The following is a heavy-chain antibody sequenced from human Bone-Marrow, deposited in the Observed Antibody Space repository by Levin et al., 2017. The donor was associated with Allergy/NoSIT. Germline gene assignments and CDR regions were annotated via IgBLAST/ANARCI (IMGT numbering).Heavy chain of an antibody. CDR2: ITDKNDGRTT. J-gene: IGHJ4*02. V-gene: IGHV3-15*01. CDR1: GFTFSDAW. Sequence: GASVKVSCAASGFTFSDAWMNWVRQAPGKGLEWVGRITDKNDGRTTDYGAPVKGRFTISRDDSENTVYLQMNSLKSEDTAVYYCTTDAMSTESNYFQYWGQGTVVTVSS. D-gene: IGHD2-2*01. CDR3: TTDAMSTESNYFQY.